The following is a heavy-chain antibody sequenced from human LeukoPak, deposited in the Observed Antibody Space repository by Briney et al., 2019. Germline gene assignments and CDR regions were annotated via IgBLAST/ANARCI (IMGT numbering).Heavy chain of an antibody. CDR2: ISSSGSTI. Sequence: QSGGSLRLSCAASGFTFSSYEMNWVRQAPGKGLEWVSYISSSGSTIYYADSVKGRFTISRDNANNSLYLQMNSLRAEDTAVYYCAREYCKGGSCYNDAFDIWGQGTMVTVSS. V-gene: IGHV3-48*03. CDR1: GFTFSSYE. D-gene: IGHD2-15*01. J-gene: IGHJ3*02. CDR3: AREYCKGGSCYNDAFDI.